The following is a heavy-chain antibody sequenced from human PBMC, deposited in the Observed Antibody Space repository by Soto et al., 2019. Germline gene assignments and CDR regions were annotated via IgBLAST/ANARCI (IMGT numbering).Heavy chain of an antibody. CDR2: ISYDGSNK. CDR3: AKDPRFYDFWSGYYIAHYYMDV. CDR1: GFTFSSYG. J-gene: IGHJ6*03. V-gene: IGHV3-30*18. Sequence: GGSLRLSCAASGFTFSSYGMHWVRQAPGKGLEWVAVISYDGSNKYYADSVKGRFTISRDNSKNTLYLQMNSLRAEDTAVYYCAKDPRFYDFWSGYYIAHYYMDVWGKGTTVTVSS. D-gene: IGHD3-3*01.